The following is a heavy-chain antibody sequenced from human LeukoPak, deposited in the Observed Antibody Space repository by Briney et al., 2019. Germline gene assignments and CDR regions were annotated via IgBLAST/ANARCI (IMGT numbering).Heavy chain of an antibody. CDR1: GGTFSNYA. CDR3: AGGRPRGYRSGGCCYHNFDY. CDR2: IIPIFGTA. D-gene: IGHD2-15*01. V-gene: IGHV1-69*06. J-gene: IGHJ4*02. Sequence: GASVKVSFKASGGTFSNYAISWVRQAPGQGLEWMGGIIPIFGTANYAQKFQGRVTITADKSTSTAYMEVSSLRSEDTAVYYCAGGRPRGYRSGGCCYHNFDYWGQGTLVTVSS.